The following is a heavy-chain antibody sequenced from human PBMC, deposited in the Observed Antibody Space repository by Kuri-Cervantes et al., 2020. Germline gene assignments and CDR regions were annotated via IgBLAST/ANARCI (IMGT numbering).Heavy chain of an antibody. CDR1: GGSFSGYY. CDR3: AKDAGGWYEGGIDY. D-gene: IGHD6-19*01. J-gene: IGHJ4*02. CDR2: INHSGST. V-gene: IGHV4-34*01. Sequence: GSLRLSCAVYGGSFSGYYWSWIRQPPGKGLEWIGEINHSGSTNYNPSLKSRVIISVDTSKNQFSLKLSSVTAADTAVYYCAKDAGGWYEGGIDYWGQGTLVTVSS.